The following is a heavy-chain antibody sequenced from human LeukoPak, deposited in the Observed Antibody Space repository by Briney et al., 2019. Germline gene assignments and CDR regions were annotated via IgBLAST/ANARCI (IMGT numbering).Heavy chain of an antibody. CDR2: ISYDGSNK. D-gene: IGHD4-17*01. V-gene: IGHV3-30-3*01. CDR1: GFTISSYA. CDR3: ARSDGDYEAFDI. Sequence: PGGSLRLSCAASGFTISSYAMHWVRQAPAKGLEWVAVISYDGSNKYYADSVKGRFTISRDNSKNTLYLQMNSLRAEDTAVYYCARSDGDYEAFDIWGQGTMVTVSS. J-gene: IGHJ3*02.